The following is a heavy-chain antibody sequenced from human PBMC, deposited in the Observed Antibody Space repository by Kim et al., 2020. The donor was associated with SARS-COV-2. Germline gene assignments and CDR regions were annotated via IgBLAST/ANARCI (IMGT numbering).Heavy chain of an antibody. CDR3: GRVLFGSGNSWFDP. D-gene: IGHD5-12*01. Sequence: YSQEYQGRVTLTVDKSASTAYMELSSLRAEDTAIYYCGRVLFGSGNSWFDPWGQGTLVTVSS. V-gene: IGHV1-3*01. J-gene: IGHJ5*02.